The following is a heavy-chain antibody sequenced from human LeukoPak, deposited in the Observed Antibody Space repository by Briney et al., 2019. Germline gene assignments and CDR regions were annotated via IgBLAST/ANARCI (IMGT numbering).Heavy chain of an antibody. Sequence: ASVKVSCMASGYTFIAYYMHWVRQAAGQGREGMGWINPTSGGTNHAQNFQGRVTMTRDRSISTAYMELSRLRSDDTAVYYCARALPHTIFGVVRAKEIDYWGQGTLVTVSS. V-gene: IGHV1-2*02. D-gene: IGHD3-3*01. J-gene: IGHJ4*02. CDR1: GYTFIAYY. CDR2: INPTSGGT. CDR3: ARALPHTIFGVVRAKEIDY.